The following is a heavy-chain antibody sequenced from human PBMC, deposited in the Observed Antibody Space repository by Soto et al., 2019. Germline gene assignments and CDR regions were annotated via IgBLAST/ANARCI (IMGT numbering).Heavy chain of an antibody. CDR2: IVARGITT. V-gene: IGHV3-23*01. J-gene: IGHJ2*01. Sequence: EVQLLESGGALVQPGGSLRLACATSGLTFSGYTMGWVRQAPGKGLEWGSSIVARGITTYYADSVKGRFTISRDNSKNTLYLQMSSLRDEDTAVYYCAKDLRGPEAGTWYFDLWGRGTLVTVSS. CDR1: GLTFSGYT. CDR3: AKDLRGPEAGTWYFDL. D-gene: IGHD6-13*01.